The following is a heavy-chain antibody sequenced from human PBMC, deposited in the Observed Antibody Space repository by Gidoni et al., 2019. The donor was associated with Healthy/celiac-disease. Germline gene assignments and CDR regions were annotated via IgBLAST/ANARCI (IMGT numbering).Heavy chain of an antibody. CDR2: IVPSDSYT. J-gene: IGHJ5*02. D-gene: IGHD3-22*01. Sequence: EVQLVQSGAEVKKPGESLRISCKGSGYSFTIYWISWVRQMPGKGLEWMGRIVPSDSYTNYSPSFQGHVTISADKSISTAYLQWSSLKASDTARYYCARATTTMIENGWFDPWGQGTLVTVSS. CDR3: ARATTTMIENGWFDP. CDR1: GYSFTIYW. V-gene: IGHV5-10-1*03.